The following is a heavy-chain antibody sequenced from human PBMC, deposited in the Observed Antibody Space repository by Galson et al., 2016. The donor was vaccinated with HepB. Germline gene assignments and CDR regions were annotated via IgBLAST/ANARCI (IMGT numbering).Heavy chain of an antibody. V-gene: IGHV6-1*01. CDR3: AREAPLKQRGAFDI. J-gene: IGHJ3*02. Sequence: CAISGDSVSSNRAAWNWIRQSPSRGLEWLGRTYYRSKWFIDYAVSVKSRITINPDTSTNQFSLQLNSLTPEDTALYYCAREAPLKQRGAFDIWGQGTMVTVSS. CDR2: TYYRSKWFI. D-gene: IGHD6-13*01. CDR1: GDSVSSNRAA.